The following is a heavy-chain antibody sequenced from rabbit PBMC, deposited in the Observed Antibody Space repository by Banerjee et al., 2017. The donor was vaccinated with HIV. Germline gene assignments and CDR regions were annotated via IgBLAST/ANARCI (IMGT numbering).Heavy chain of an antibody. D-gene: IGHD7-1*01. CDR1: GFSFNNKYV. Sequence: QEQLVEYGGDLVKPGASLTLTCKASGFSFNNKYVMCWVRQAPGKGLEWIACIYSGSYGSIHYASWAKGRFTASRTSSTTVTLQMTSLTAADTATYFCARDYAGYIGYGYYFNLWGPGTLVTVS. V-gene: IGHV1S45*01. J-gene: IGHJ4*01. CDR3: ARDYAGYIGYGYYFNL. CDR2: IYSGSYGSI.